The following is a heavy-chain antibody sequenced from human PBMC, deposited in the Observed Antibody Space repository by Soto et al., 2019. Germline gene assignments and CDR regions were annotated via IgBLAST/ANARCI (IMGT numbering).Heavy chain of an antibody. J-gene: IGHJ3*02. CDR2: INSDGSST. CDR1: GFTFSSYW. V-gene: IGHV3-74*01. CDR3: ARRSPSWAFDI. D-gene: IGHD2-15*01. Sequence: GGSPRLSCAASGFTFSSYWMHWVRQAPGKGLVWVSRINSDGSSTSYADSVKGRFTISRDNAKNTLYLQMNSLRAEDTAVYYCARRSPSWAFDIWGQGTMVTVSS.